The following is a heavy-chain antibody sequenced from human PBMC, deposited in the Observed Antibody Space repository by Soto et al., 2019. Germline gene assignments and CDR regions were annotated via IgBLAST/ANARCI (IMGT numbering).Heavy chain of an antibody. D-gene: IGHD2-2*01. CDR1: GYNFTGYY. Sequence: ASVKVSCQDYGYNFTGYYMHWARQAPGEGLEWMGWINPNSGGTNYAQKSQGRVTMTRDTSISTAYMELSRLRSDDTAVYYCASEAYWSSTSGRSGMDVWGQGTTVTVSS. CDR3: ASEAYWSSTSGRSGMDV. CDR2: INPNSGGT. V-gene: IGHV1-2*02. J-gene: IGHJ6*02.